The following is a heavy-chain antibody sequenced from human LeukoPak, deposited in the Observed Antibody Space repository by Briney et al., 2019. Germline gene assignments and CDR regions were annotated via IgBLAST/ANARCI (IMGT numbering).Heavy chain of an antibody. CDR1: GYTFTGYY. CDR3: ARDMIVVVDGAFDI. J-gene: IGHJ3*02. V-gene: IGHV1-2*02. Sequence: ASVKVSCKASGYTFTGYYMHWVRQAPGQGLEWMGWINPNSGGTNYAQKFQGRVTMTRDTSISTAYMELSRLRSDDTAVYYCARDMIVVVDGAFDIWGQGTMVTVSS. CDR2: INPNSGGT. D-gene: IGHD3-22*01.